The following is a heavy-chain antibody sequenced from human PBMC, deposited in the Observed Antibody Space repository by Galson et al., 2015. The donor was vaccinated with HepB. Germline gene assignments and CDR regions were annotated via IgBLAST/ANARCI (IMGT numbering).Heavy chain of an antibody. CDR1: GVTFNDYA. D-gene: IGHD2-2*01. J-gene: IGHJ4*02. Sequence: SLRLSCAVSGVTFNDYAMNWVRQAPGKGLEWVADISASGGSRDYVDSVKGRFTVSRDNSKNTVYLQMNSLRVEDTATYYCAKGYCSVTTSYYDYWGQGTQVSVSS. CDR3: AKGYCSVTTSYYDY. V-gene: IGHV3-23*01. CDR2: ISASGGSR.